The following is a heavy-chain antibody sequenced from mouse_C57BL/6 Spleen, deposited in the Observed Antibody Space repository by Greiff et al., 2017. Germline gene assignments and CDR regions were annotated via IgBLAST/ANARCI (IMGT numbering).Heavy chain of an antibody. V-gene: IGHV3-6*01. CDR3: AINIDNAGPGAMDY. J-gene: IGHJ4*01. D-gene: IGHD3-2*02. CDR2: ISYDGSN. Sequence: DVQLQESGPGLVKPSQSLSLTCSVTGYSITSGYYWDWIRQFPGNKLEWMGYISYDGSNNSNPSLKNRSPIPRYPSKNQFFLKLNSVTTEDTATSYYAINIDNAGPGAMDYWGQGTSVTVSS. CDR1: GYSITSGYY.